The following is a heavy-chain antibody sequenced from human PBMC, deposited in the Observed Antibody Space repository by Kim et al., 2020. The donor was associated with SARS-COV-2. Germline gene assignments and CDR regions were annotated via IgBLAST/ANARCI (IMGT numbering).Heavy chain of an antibody. CDR1: GGSFSGYY. CDR3: ARVWYSSSWAYYYYGMDV. D-gene: IGHD6-13*01. CDR2: INHSGST. V-gene: IGHV4-34*01. J-gene: IGHJ6*02. Sequence: SETLSLTCAVYGGSFSGYYWSWIRQPPGKGLEWIGEINHSGSTNYNPSLKSRVTISVDTSKNQFSLKLSSVTAADTAVYYCARVWYSSSWAYYYYGMDVWGQGTTVTVSS.